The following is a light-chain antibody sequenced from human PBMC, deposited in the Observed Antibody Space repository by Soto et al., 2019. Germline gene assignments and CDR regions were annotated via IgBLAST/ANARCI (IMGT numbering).Light chain of an antibody. CDR1: QGISSY. V-gene: IGKV1-8*01. J-gene: IGKJ1*01. Sequence: AIRMTQSPPSFSASTGDRVTITCRASQGISSYLAWYQQKPGKAPKLLIYAASTLQSGVPSRFSGSGSGTDFTLTISCLQSEDFATYYCQQYYSYPPTFGPGTKV. CDR2: AAS. CDR3: QQYYSYPPT.